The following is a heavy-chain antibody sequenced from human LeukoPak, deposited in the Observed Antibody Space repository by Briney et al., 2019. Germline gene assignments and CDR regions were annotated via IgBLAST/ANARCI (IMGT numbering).Heavy chain of an antibody. J-gene: IGHJ6*03. CDR1: GYTLTCYY. V-gene: IGHV1-46*01. D-gene: IGHD2-21*01. Sequence: ASVKVSCKASGYTLTCYYMHWVRQAPGQGLEWKGIINPSGGSTSYAQKFQGRVTMTRDTSTSTVYMELSSLRSEGTAVYYCARGYCGGDCYVPYYYYMDVWGKGTTVTVSS. CDR3: ARGYCGGDCYVPYYYYMDV. CDR2: INPSGGST.